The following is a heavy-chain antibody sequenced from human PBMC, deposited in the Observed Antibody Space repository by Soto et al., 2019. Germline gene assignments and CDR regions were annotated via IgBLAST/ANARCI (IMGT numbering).Heavy chain of an antibody. V-gene: IGHV4-30-2*01. CDR1: GGSISSGGYS. D-gene: IGHD1-1*01. CDR2: IYHSGST. J-gene: IGHJ5*02. Sequence: QLQLQESGSGLVRPSQTLSLTCAVSGGSISSGGYSWNWIRQPPGKGLEWIGYIYHSGSTLYNTSLKSRVTISVDKSTNQFPLKLSSVTAADTAVYYCARDQLEGTWFDPWGQGTLFTVSS. CDR3: ARDQLEGTWFDP.